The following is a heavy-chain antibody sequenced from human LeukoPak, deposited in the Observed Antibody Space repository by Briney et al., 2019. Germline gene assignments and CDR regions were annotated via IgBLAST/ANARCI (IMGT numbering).Heavy chain of an antibody. Sequence: SVKVSCKASGGTFSSYAISWVRQAPGQGLEWMGRIIPIFGIANYAQKFQGRVTITADKSTGTAYMELSSLRSEDTAVYYCSSTPGDSYYYYGMDVWGQGTTVTVSS. J-gene: IGHJ6*02. CDR3: SSTPGDSYYYYGMDV. CDR2: IIPIFGIA. CDR1: GGTFSSYA. D-gene: IGHD3-16*01. V-gene: IGHV1-69*04.